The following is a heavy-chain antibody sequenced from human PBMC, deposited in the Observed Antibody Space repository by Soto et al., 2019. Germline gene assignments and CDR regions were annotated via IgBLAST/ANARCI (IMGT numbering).Heavy chain of an antibody. Sequence: SVKVSCKASGGTFSSYAISWVRQAPGQGLEWMGGIIPIFGTANYAQKFQGRVTITADESTSTAYMKLSSLRSEDTAVYYCARGIFGVGYPQYYFDYWGQGTLVTVSS. CDR3: ARGIFGVGYPQYYFDY. CDR2: IIPIFGTA. CDR1: GGTFSSYA. J-gene: IGHJ4*02. D-gene: IGHD3-3*01. V-gene: IGHV1-69*13.